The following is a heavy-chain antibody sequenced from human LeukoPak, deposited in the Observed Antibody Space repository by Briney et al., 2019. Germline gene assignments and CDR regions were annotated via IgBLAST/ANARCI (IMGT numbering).Heavy chain of an antibody. D-gene: IGHD6-19*01. CDR1: GGSFSAYY. V-gene: IGHV4-34*01. J-gene: IGHJ4*02. CDR2: INHSGVS. Sequence: PSETLSLTCAVYGGSFSAYYWSWIRQPPGRGLEWVGEINHSGVSNYNSSLKSRVTISVDTSKNQFSLKLSSVTAADTAVYYCARDTGSGWYGGWGQGTLVTVSS. CDR3: ARDTGSGWYGG.